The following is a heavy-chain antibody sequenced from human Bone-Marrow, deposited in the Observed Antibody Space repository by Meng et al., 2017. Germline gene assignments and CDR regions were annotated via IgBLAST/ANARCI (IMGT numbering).Heavy chain of an antibody. V-gene: IGHV1-69*13. J-gene: IGHJ4*02. CDR3: AIGGVYSSGWYYFDY. D-gene: IGHD6-19*01. CDR2: IIPIFGTA. CDR1: GYTFSSYA. Sequence: SVKVSCKASGYTFSSYAISWVRQAPGQGLEWMGGIIPIFGTANYAQKFQGRVTITADESTSTAYMELSSLRSEDTAVYYCAIGGVYSSGWYYFDYWGQGTLVTVSS.